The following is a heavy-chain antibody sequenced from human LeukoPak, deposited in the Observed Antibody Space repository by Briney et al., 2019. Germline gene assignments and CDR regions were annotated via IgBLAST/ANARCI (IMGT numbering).Heavy chain of an antibody. D-gene: IGHD7-27*01. CDR2: IHYTRRT. Sequence: PSETLSLTCSVSGGSINDFYWTWIRQAPGKGLEWIGNIHYTRRTNYSPSLESRVTISLHTSKNQFSLRMNSVTAADTAVYYCAREAASSSSGEIDFWGQGTLVSVSS. V-gene: IGHV4-59*12. J-gene: IGHJ4*02. CDR1: GGSINDFY. CDR3: AREAASSSSGEIDF.